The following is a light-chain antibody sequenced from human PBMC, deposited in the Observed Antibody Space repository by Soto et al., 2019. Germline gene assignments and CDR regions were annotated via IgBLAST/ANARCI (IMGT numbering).Light chain of an antibody. CDR2: DAS. CDR3: QQFLSYPIT. Sequence: IQLTQSPASLSASVGERVTITCRASQDIRGALAWYQQSPGEAPQLLIYDASTLESGVPSRFSGSSSGPHFTLTISSLQPEDFATYYCQQFLSYPITFGQGTRLEI. CDR1: QDIRGA. V-gene: IGKV1-13*02. J-gene: IGKJ5*01.